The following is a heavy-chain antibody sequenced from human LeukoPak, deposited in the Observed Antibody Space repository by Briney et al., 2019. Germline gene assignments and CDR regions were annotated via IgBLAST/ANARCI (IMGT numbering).Heavy chain of an antibody. CDR3: ARDSDYYDSSGYYYLDNWFDP. CDR2: TYYRSKWYN. Sequence: SQTLSLTCAISGDSVSSNSAAWNWIRQSPSRGLEWLGRTYYRSKWYNDYAVSVKSRITINPDTSKNQFSLQLNSVTPEDTAVYYCARDSDYYDSSGYYYLDNWFDPWGQGTLVTVSS. CDR1: GDSVSSNSAA. D-gene: IGHD3-22*01. V-gene: IGHV6-1*01. J-gene: IGHJ5*02.